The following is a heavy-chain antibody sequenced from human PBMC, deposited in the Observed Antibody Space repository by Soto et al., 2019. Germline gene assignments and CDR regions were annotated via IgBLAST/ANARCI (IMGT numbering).Heavy chain of an antibody. CDR2: IYPADSET. V-gene: IGHV5-51*01. CDR1: GYSFFSHW. J-gene: IGHJ4*02. D-gene: IGHD3-22*01. CDR3: ARRPWLSGYYDY. Sequence: GESLKISCKGSGYSFFSHWIGWVRQMPGKGLEWVGIIYPADSETRYSPSFQGQVTISVDKSINTAYLQWSSLKASDAAMYYCARRPWLSGYYDYWGQGTLVTVSS.